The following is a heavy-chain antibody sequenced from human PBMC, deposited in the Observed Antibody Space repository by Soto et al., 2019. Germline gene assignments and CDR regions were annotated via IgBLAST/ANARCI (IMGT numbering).Heavy chain of an antibody. Sequence: GGSLRLSCAASGFTFSNAWINWVRQAQGKGLEWVGRIKSKTDGGTTDFAAPVKGRFAISRDESKNIAYMQMNSLKIEDTAVYYCSTDSYSDMTVVRLDNWGHGTLVTVSS. J-gene: IGHJ4*01. D-gene: IGHD3-22*01. V-gene: IGHV3-15*07. CDR1: GFTFSNAW. CDR2: IKSKTDGGTT. CDR3: STDSYSDMTVVRLDN.